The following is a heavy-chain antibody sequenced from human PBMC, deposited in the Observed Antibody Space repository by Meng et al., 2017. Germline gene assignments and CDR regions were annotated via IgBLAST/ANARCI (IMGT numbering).Heavy chain of an antibody. CDR2: INAGNGNT. Sequence: QVLLVQSGAEVKKPGASVKVSVTASGYTFTGYAMHWVRQAPGQRLEWMGWINAGNGNTKYSQKFQGRVTITRDTSASTAYMELSSLRSEDTAVYYCARDKLKTFDPWGQGTLVTVSS. J-gene: IGHJ5*02. CDR3: ARDKLKTFDP. CDR1: GYTFTGYA. V-gene: IGHV1-3*01.